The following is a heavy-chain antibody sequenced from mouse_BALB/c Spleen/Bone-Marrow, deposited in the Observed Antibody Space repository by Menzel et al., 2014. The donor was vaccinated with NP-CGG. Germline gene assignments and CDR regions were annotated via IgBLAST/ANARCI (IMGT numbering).Heavy chain of an antibody. V-gene: IGHV1S81*02. Sequence: LVESGAELVKPGASVKLSCKASGYTFTSYYMYWVKQRPGQGLEWIGEINPSNGGTNFNEKFKSKTTLTVDKASSTAYMQLSSLTSEDSAVYYCTREGDSPFAYGGQGTLVTVSA. J-gene: IGHJ3*01. CDR2: INPSNGGT. CDR3: TREGDSPFAY. CDR1: GYTFTSYY. D-gene: IGHD2-13*01.